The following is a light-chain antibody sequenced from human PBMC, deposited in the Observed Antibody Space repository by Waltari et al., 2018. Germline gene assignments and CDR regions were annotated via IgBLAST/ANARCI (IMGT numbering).Light chain of an antibody. CDR2: DAS. J-gene: IGKJ1*01. CDR1: QSISGW. CDR3: QQYNSYPWT. Sequence: DIQMTQSPSTLSASVGDRVTITCRASQSISGWLAWYQQKPGQAPKLLIYDASSWESGVPSRVSGSRSGTEFTLTISSLQPDDFATYYCQQYNSYPWTFGQGTKVEIK. V-gene: IGKV1-5*01.